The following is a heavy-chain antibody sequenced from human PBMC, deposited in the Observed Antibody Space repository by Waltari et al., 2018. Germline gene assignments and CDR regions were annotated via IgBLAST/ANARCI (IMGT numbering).Heavy chain of an antibody. D-gene: IGHD2-21*01. CDR3: ARDRLPDHYLYYYMDV. CDR1: GFVFSRDG. J-gene: IGHJ6*03. CDR2: VQYDGTTE. V-gene: IGHV3-30*02. Sequence: QLVESGGAVVPPGGSLRLSCAASGFVFSRDGRHWVRQAPGKGLEWVAYVQYDGTTEYYGDSVRGRFTISRDNPENTVYLQMTSLRPDDTAIYYCARDRLPDHYLYYYMDVWGKGTAVTISS.